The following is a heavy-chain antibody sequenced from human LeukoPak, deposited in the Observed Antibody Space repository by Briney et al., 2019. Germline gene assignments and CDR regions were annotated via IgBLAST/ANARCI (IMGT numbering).Heavy chain of an antibody. V-gene: IGHV3-30-3*01. D-gene: IGHD5-24*01. J-gene: IGHJ4*02. CDR1: GFTFSSYA. CDR3: ARDRGGYNTADYYFDY. CDR2: ISYDGSNK. Sequence: GGSLRLSCAASGFTFSSYAMHWVRQAPGKGLEWVAVISYDGSNKYYADSVKGRFTISRDNSKNTLYLQMNSLRAEDTAVYYYARDRGGYNTADYYFDYWGQGTLVTVSS.